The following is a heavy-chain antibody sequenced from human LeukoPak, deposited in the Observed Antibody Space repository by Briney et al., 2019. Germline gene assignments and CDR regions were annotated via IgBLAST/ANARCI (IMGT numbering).Heavy chain of an antibody. J-gene: IGHJ5*02. CDR2: IYYTGTT. Sequence: SETLSLTCTVSSGSISSAAYYWGRVRQPPAKGLDWIGSIYYTGTTYYSPSLQTRATLSFDTSKNQFSLKLTSVTATDTAVYFCARRPIASGNNWFDPWGQGTLVTVSS. D-gene: IGHD6-13*01. CDR1: SGSISSAAYY. CDR3: ARRPIASGNNWFDP. V-gene: IGHV4-39*01.